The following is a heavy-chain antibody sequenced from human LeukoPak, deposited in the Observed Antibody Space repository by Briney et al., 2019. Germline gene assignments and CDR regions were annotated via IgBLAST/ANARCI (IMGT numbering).Heavy chain of an antibody. V-gene: IGHV3-23*01. CDR3: ARMGHDSSGYYLQIDY. D-gene: IGHD3-22*01. J-gene: IGHJ4*02. Sequence: GGSLRLSCAASGFTFSSYAMSWVRQAPGKGLEWVSAISGSGGSTYYADSVKGRFTISRDNSKNTLYLQMNSLRAEDTAVYYCARMGHDSSGYYLQIDYWGQGTLVTVSS. CDR1: GFTFSSYA. CDR2: ISGSGGST.